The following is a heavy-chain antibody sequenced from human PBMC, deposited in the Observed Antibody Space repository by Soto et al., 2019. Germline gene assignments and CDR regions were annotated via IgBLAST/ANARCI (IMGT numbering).Heavy chain of an antibody. CDR1: GGSFSGYY. V-gene: IGHV4-34*01. CDR3: ARAPYSYDSSGYYYVGAFDI. J-gene: IGHJ3*02. CDR2: INHSGST. Sequence: SETLSLTCAVYGGSFSGYYWSWIRQPPGKGLEWIGEINHSGSTNYNPSLKSRVTISVDTSKNQFSLKLSSVTAADTAVYYCARAPYSYDSSGYYYVGAFDIWGQGKMVTVSS. D-gene: IGHD3-22*01.